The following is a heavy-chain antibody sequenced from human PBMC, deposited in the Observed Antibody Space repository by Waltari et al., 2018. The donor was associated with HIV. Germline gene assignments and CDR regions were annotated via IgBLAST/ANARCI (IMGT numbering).Heavy chain of an antibody. Sequence: QLQLQESGPGLVKPSETLSLTCYVPGGPISIRYYYWGWSRQPPGKGLEWIGSVFFSVSTYDNPSLKSRVTISVDTSKNQFSLKLTSVTAADTAVYYCARHEPRNSWFDPWGQGTLVTVSS. J-gene: IGHJ5*02. V-gene: IGHV4-39*01. CDR1: GGPISIRYYY. CDR3: ARHEPRNSWFDP. CDR2: VFFSVST. D-gene: IGHD1-7*01.